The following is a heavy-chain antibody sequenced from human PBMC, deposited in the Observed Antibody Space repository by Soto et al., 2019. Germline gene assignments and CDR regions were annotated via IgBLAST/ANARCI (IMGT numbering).Heavy chain of an antibody. CDR2: IKSKTDGGTT. CDR3: TTDLRWEHTQAAY. V-gene: IGHV3-15*01. J-gene: IGHJ4*02. CDR1: GFTLSNAW. D-gene: IGHD1-26*01. Sequence: EVQLVESGGGLVKPGGSLTLSCAASGFTLSNAWMIWVRQAPGKGLEWVGRIKSKTDGGTTDYAAPVKGRFTISRDDSKNTLNLQMNSLKTEDTAVYYCTTDLRWEHTQAAYWGQGTLVTVSS.